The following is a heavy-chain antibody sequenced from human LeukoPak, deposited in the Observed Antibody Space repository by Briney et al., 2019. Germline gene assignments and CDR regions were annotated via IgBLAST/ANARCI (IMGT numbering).Heavy chain of an antibody. CDR1: GGSITSRSYY. J-gene: IGHJ2*01. V-gene: IGHV4-39*02. CDR2: IYYSGST. D-gene: IGHD3-16*01. Sequence: SETLSLTCTVSGGSITSRSYYGGWIRQPPGKGLEWIGCIYYSGSTYYNPSLKSRVAISVDTSKNQFSLGLTSVTATDTAVYYCARELSYWYFDLWGRGTLVTVSS. CDR3: ARELSYWYFDL.